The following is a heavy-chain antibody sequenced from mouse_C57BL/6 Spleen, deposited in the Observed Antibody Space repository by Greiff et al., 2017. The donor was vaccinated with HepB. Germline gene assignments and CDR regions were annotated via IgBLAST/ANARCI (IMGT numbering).Heavy chain of an antibody. CDR2: IYPRSGNT. Sequence: VQLQQSGAELARPGASVKLSCKASGYTFTSYGISWVKQRTGQGLEWIGEIYPRSGNTYYNEKFKGKATLTADKSSSTAYMELHSLTSEDSAVYFCARCGGSSFLYAMDYWGQGTSVTVSS. V-gene: IGHV1-81*01. CDR3: ARCGGSSFLYAMDY. CDR1: GYTFTSYG. D-gene: IGHD1-1*01. J-gene: IGHJ4*01.